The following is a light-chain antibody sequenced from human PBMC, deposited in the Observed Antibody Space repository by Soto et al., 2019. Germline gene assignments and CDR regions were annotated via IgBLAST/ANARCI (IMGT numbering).Light chain of an antibody. CDR2: DNN. J-gene: IGLJ2*01. CDR3: QSYDTSLSGTV. Sequence: QPVLTQPPSVSGAPGQRVTISCTGRSSNIGAGYAVHWYQQLPGAAPKLLIHDNNERPSGVPDRFSGSKSGTSASLAITGLQAEDEADYYCQSYDTSLSGTVFGGGTKLTVL. CDR1: SSNIGAGYA. V-gene: IGLV1-40*01.